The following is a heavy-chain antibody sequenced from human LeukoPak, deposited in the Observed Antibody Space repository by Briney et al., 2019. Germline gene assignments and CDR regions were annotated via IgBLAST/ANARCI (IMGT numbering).Heavy chain of an antibody. CDR3: AKASSSSYFDY. CDR2: ISYDGSNK. J-gene: IGHJ4*02. Sequence: GGSLRLSCAASGFTFSSYGMHWVRQAPGKGLEWVAVISYDGSNKYYADSVKGRFTISRDNSKNTLYLQMNSLRAEDTAVYYCAKASSSSYFDYWGQGTLVTVSS. D-gene: IGHD6-6*01. V-gene: IGHV3-30*18. CDR1: GFTFSSYG.